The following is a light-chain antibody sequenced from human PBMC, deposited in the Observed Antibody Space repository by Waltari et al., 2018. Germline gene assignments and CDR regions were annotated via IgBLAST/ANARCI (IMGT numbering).Light chain of an antibody. J-gene: IGKJ3*01. CDR2: DTF. Sequence: EIVLTQSPVTLSLSPGERATLSCRASQSVSRYLAWYQQKPGQAPRLLIFDTFSRASGIPARFSGSGYGTDFTLTISSLEPEDFAVYYCLHRSNWPPLFTFGPGTKVDIK. V-gene: IGKV3-11*01. CDR1: QSVSRY. CDR3: LHRSNWPPLFT.